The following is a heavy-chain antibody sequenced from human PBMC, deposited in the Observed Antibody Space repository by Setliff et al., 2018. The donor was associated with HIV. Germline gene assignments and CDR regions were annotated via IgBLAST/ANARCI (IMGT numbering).Heavy chain of an antibody. CDR2: NSGYNGNT. D-gene: IGHD6-19*01. CDR1: GYSFSSYG. J-gene: IGHJ4*02. Sequence: ASVKVSCKASGYSFSSYGISWVRQAPGQGLEWMAWNSGYNGNTQYAQKFRGRVTMTAETSTSTASMELRRQRSDDTAVYYCARDSSGWPEHDINGNFDHWGQGTVVTVSS. CDR3: ARDSSGWPEHDINGNFDH. V-gene: IGHV1-18*01.